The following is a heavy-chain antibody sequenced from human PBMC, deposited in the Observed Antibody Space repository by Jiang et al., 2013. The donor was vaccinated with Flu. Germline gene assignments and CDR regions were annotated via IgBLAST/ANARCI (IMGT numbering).Heavy chain of an antibody. Sequence: GGGVVQPGGSLRLSCAASGFTFSSYGMHWVRQAPGKGLEWVAFIRYDGSNKYYADSVKGRFTISRDNSKNTLYLQMNSLRAEDTAVYYCAKEVSSWYDSPFDYWGQGTLVTVSS. V-gene: IGHV3-30*02. CDR1: GFTFSSYG. CDR3: AKEVSSWYDSPFDY. D-gene: IGHD6-13*01. J-gene: IGHJ4*02. CDR2: IRYDGSNK.